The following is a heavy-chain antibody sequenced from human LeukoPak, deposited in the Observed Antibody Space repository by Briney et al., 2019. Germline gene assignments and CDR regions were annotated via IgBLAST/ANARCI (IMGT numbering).Heavy chain of an antibody. V-gene: IGHV3-73*01. CDR1: GFTFSGSA. J-gene: IGHJ6*03. CDR3: TTPGRAYSYVPFYYMDV. Sequence: GGSLRLSCAASGFTFSGSAMHWVRQASGKGLEWVGRIRSKANSYATAYAASVKGRFTISRDDSKNTAYLQMNSLKTEDTAVYYCTTPGRAYSYVPFYYMDVWGKGTTVTVSS. CDR2: IRSKANSYAT. D-gene: IGHD5-18*01.